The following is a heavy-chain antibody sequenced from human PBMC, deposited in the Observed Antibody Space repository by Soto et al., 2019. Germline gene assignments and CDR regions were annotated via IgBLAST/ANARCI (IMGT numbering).Heavy chain of an antibody. CDR2: IFSNDEA. CDR3: ARIEGSRGFDP. CDR1: GFSLSNTLMG. J-gene: IGHJ5*02. Sequence: GSGPTLVNPAETLTLTCTVSGFSLSNTLMGVSWIRQPPGGALEWLAHIFSNDEASYSTSLRSRLTISKDTSKSQVVLTMTNMDPVDAGTYYCARIEGSRGFDPWGQGTLVTVSS. V-gene: IGHV2-26*01. D-gene: IGHD6-13*01.